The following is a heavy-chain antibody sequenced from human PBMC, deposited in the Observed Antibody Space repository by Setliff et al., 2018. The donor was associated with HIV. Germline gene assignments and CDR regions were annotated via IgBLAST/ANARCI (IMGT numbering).Heavy chain of an antibody. D-gene: IGHD6-13*01. Sequence: GESLKISCKGSGYSFTSYWIGWVRQMPGKGLEWMGIIYPGDSDTRYSPSFQGQVTISADKSISTAYLQWSSLKASDTAMYYCASQQLVESDAFDIWGQGTMVTVSS. V-gene: IGHV5-51*01. CDR3: ASQQLVESDAFDI. CDR1: GYSFTSYW. J-gene: IGHJ3*02. CDR2: IYPGDSDT.